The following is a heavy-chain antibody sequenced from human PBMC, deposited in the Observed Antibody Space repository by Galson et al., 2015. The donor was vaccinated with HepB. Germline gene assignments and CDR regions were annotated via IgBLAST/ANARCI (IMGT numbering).Heavy chain of an antibody. V-gene: IGHV3-66*01. J-gene: IGHJ3*02. CDR1: GFTVSSNY. CDR3: AREEYYYDSSGSPRAFDI. CDR2: IYSGGST. D-gene: IGHD3-22*01. Sequence: SLRLSCAASGFTVSSNYMSWVRQAPGKGLEWVSVIYSGGSTYYADSVKGRFTISRDNSKNTLYLQMNSLRAEDTAVYYCAREEYYYDSSGSPRAFDIWGQGTMVTVSS.